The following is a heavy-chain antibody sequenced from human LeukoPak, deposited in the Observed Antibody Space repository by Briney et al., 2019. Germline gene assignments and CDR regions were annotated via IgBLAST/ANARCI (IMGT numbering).Heavy chain of an antibody. D-gene: IGHD3/OR15-3a*01. CDR3: ARVPFGKLDVTYYYYMDV. Sequence: PSETLSLTCTVSGGSISSSSYYWGWIRQPPGKGLEWIGSIYYSGSTYYSPSLKSRVTISVDTSKNQFSLKLTSVTAADTAVYYCARVPFGKLDVTYYYYMDVWGNGTTVTVSS. CDR2: IYYSGST. V-gene: IGHV4-39*07. J-gene: IGHJ6*03. CDR1: GGSISSSSYY.